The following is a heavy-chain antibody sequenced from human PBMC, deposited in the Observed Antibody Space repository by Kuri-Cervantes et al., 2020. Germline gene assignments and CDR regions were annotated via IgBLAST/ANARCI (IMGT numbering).Heavy chain of an antibody. V-gene: IGHV3-23*01. J-gene: IGHJ3*02. CDR3: AKDSSSWYRKDAFDI. Sequence: ETLSLTCAASGFTFSSYSMNWVRQAPGKGLEWVSAISGSGGSTYYADSVKGRFTISRDNSKNTLYLQMNSLRAEDTAVYYCAKDSSSWYRKDAFDIWGQGTMVTVSS. CDR2: ISGSGGST. CDR1: GFTFSSYS. D-gene: IGHD6-13*01.